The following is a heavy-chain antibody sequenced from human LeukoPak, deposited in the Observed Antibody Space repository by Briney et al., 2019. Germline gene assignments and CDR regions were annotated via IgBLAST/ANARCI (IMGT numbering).Heavy chain of an antibody. D-gene: IGHD3-9*01. Sequence: GRSLRLSCAASGFTFDDHAMHWVRQVPGKGLEWVAGISWNSGDTVYVDSVKGRFTISRDNAKKSLYLQMNSLRAEDMALYYCAKDSYFFSMTGTFDIWGRGTMVAVSS. V-gene: IGHV3-9*03. CDR1: GFTFDDHA. CDR2: ISWNSGDT. J-gene: IGHJ3*02. CDR3: AKDSYFFSMTGTFDI.